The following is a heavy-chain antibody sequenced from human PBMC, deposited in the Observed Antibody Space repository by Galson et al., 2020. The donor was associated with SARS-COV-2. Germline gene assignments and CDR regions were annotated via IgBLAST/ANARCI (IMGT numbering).Heavy chain of an antibody. CDR1: GFTFSSYG. V-gene: IGHV3-33*06. D-gene: IGHD6-13*01. CDR2: IWYDGSNK. CDR3: AKGSWYSSPQGRNFDY. Sequence: GGSLRLSCAASGFTFSSYGMHWVRQAPGKGLEWVAVIWYDGSNKYYADSVKGRFTISRDNSKNTLYLQMNSLRAEDTAVYYCAKGSWYSSPQGRNFDYWGQGTLVTVSS. J-gene: IGHJ4*02.